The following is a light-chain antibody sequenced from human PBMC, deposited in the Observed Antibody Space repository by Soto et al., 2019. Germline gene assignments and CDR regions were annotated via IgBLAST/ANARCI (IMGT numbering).Light chain of an antibody. J-gene: IGKJ1*01. CDR3: QQYGSSPWT. CDR1: QSVSNSY. Sequence: IVLTQSTGTLSLSPGERATLSCRASQSVSNSYLAWYQRKSGQAPRLLIYGASSRATGIPDRFSGSGSGTDFTLTISRLEPEDFAVYYCQQYGSSPWTFGQGTKVDIK. V-gene: IGKV3-20*01. CDR2: GAS.